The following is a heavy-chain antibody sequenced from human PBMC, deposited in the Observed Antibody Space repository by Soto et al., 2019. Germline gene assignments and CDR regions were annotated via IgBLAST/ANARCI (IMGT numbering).Heavy chain of an antibody. CDR1: GFTSSNYW. CDR2: IKSDGSST. D-gene: IGHD3-10*01. V-gene: IGHV3-74*01. J-gene: IGHJ6*02. Sequence: EVQLVESGGGLVQPGGSLRLSCAASGFTSSNYWMHWVRQAPGKGLVWVSRIKSDGSSTSYADSVKGRFTISRDNAKNTLDLQIHGLRAEEMAVYYCARSVRSGSFPYYYYAMDVWGQGTTVTVSS. CDR3: ARSVRSGSFPYYYYAMDV.